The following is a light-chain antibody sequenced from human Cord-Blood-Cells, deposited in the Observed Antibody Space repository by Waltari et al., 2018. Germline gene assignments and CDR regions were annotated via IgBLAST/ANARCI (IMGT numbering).Light chain of an antibody. CDR2: WAS. CDR3: QQYYSTPYS. Sequence: DIVMTQSPASLDVSLGERATINCKSSQSVLYSSNNKNYLAWYQQKPGQPPKLLIYWASTRESGVPDRVSGSGSGTDFTLTISSLQAEDVAVYYCQQYYSTPYSFGQGTKLEIK. J-gene: IGKJ2*03. CDR1: QSVLYSSNNKNY. V-gene: IGKV4-1*01.